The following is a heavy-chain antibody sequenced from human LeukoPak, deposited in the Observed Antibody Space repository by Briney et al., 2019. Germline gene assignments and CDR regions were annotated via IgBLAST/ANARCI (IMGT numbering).Heavy chain of an antibody. J-gene: IGHJ4*02. CDR1: GFTFSSYA. Sequence: GGSLRLSCAASGFTFSSYAMSLVRQAPGKGLEWVSAISGSGGSTYYADSVKGRFTISRDNSKNTLYLQMNSLRAEDTAVYYCARGSLWSGYTKFDYWGQGTLVTVSS. D-gene: IGHD3-3*01. CDR3: ARGSLWSGYTKFDY. CDR2: ISGSGGST. V-gene: IGHV3-23*01.